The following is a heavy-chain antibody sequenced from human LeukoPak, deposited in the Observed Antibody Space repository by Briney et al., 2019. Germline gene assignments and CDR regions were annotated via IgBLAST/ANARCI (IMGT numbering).Heavy chain of an antibody. V-gene: IGHV3-48*04. J-gene: IGHJ4*02. CDR1: AFTFSNYG. CDR2: ISARSSSI. Sequence: GGSLRLSCAASAFTFSNYGMDWVRQAPGKGLEWVSYISARSSSIYYADSVKGRFTISRDNAKNSLFLQMNSLRAEDTAVYYCARGGAARPDYWGQGSLVTVSS. CDR3: ARGGAARPDY. D-gene: IGHD6-6*01.